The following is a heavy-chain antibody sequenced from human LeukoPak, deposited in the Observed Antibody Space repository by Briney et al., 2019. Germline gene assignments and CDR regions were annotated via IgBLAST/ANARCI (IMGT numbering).Heavy chain of an antibody. V-gene: IGHV1-2*02. Sequence: ASVTVSCKASGYTFTGYYMHWVRQAPGQGLEWMGWINPNSGGTNYAQKFQGRGTITRDTSISTAYMELSRLRSDDTAVYYCARNKRRSGTGPFDYWGQGTLVTVSS. CDR2: INPNSGGT. D-gene: IGHD1-26*01. CDR1: GYTFTGYY. J-gene: IGHJ4*02. CDR3: ARNKRRSGTGPFDY.